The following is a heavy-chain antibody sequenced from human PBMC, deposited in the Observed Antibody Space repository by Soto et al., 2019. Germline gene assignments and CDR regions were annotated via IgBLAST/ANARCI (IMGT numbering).Heavy chain of an antibody. D-gene: IGHD2-2*01. CDR2: INHSGST. CDR3: ARVPAAIVYWYFDL. Sequence: QVQLQQWGAGLLKPSETLSLTCAVYGGSFSGYYWSWIRQPPGKGLEWIGEINHSGSTNYNPSLKSRVTISVDTSKNQFSLKLSSVTAADPAVYYCARVPAAIVYWYFDLWGHGTLVTVSS. CDR1: GGSFSGYY. J-gene: IGHJ2*01. V-gene: IGHV4-34*01.